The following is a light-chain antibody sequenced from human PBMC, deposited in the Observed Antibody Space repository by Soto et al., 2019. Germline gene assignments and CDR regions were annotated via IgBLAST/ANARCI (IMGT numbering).Light chain of an antibody. CDR3: SSYTSSSTGV. CDR2: DVS. J-gene: IGLJ1*01. Sequence: QSVLTQPASVSGSPGQSITISCTGTSSDVGGYNYVSWYQQHPGKALKLMIYDVSNRPSGVSNRFSGSKSGNTASLTISGLQAEDEADYYCSSYTSSSTGVFGTGTKVTVL. CDR1: SSDVGGYNY. V-gene: IGLV2-14*01.